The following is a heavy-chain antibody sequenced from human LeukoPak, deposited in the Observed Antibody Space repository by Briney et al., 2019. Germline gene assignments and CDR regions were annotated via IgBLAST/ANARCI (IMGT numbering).Heavy chain of an antibody. Sequence: GGSLRLSCAASGFTFSSYAMHWVRQAPGKGLEYVSAISSNGGSTYYANSVKGRFTISRDNSKNTLYLQMGSLRAEDMAVCYCARGLGSWYYFDYWGQGTLVTVSS. CDR2: ISSNGGST. J-gene: IGHJ4*02. CDR1: GFTFSSYA. CDR3: ARGLGSWYYFDY. D-gene: IGHD6-13*01. V-gene: IGHV3-64*01.